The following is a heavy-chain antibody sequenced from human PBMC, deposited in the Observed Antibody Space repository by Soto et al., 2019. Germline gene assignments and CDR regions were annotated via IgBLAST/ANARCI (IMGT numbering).Heavy chain of an antibody. V-gene: IGHV3-23*01. CDR3: ATEARTNIVVVVAATRVFDY. J-gene: IGHJ4*02. D-gene: IGHD2-15*01. CDR1: GFTFSSYA. CDR2: ISGSGGST. Sequence: GGSLRLSCAASGFTFSSYAMSWVRQAPGKGLEWVSAISGSGGSTYYADSVKGRVTISRDNSKNTLYLQMNSLRAEDTAVYYCATEARTNIVVVVAATRVFDYWGQGTLVTVSS.